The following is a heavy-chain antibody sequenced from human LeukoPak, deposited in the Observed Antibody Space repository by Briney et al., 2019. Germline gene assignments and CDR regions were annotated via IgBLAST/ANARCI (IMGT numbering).Heavy chain of an antibody. D-gene: IGHD3-22*01. CDR2: NSGGSS. Sequence: GGSLRLSCAASGFTFSTYGVYWVRQAPGKGLEWVSSNSGGSSYYADSVKGRFTISRDNAKNSLYLQMNSLRAEDTAVYYCEGHYSDSSGYLFDYWGQGTLVTVSS. J-gene: IGHJ4*02. CDR1: GFTFSTYG. CDR3: EGHYSDSSGYLFDY. V-gene: IGHV3-21*01.